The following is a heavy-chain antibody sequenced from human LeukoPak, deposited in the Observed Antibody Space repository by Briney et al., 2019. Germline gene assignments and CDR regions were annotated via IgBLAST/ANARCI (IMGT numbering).Heavy chain of an antibody. D-gene: IGHD3-10*01. V-gene: IGHV1-8*01. CDR2: MNPNSNNT. J-gene: IGHJ5*02. CDR3: ARDIDKITTVRGIIITRPFNWFDP. CDR1: GDTFTSYD. Sequence: ASVKVSCKASGDTFTSYDINWVRQATGQGLEWMGWMNPNSNNTGYAQKFQGRVTMTRNTSISTAYMELSSLRSEDTAVYYCARDIDKITTVRGIIITRPFNWFDPWGQGTLVTVSS.